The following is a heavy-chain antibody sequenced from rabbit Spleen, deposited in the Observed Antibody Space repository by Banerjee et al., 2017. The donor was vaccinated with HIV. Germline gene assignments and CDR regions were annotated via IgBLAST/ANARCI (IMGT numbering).Heavy chain of an antibody. CDR1: GFSFSSGYD. Sequence: QLEESGGDLVKPEGSLTLTCTASGFSFSSGYDMCWVRQAPGKGLEWIGIIDPLSDITDDANWVNGRFPISSHNAQTTIYLQLNNLTVADTATYFCVRGAYASNRKYFNGNLWGQGTLVPVS. CDR2: IDPLSDIT. CDR3: VRGAYASNRKYFNGNL. D-gene: IGHD1-1*01. V-gene: IGHV1S7*01. J-gene: IGHJ4*01.